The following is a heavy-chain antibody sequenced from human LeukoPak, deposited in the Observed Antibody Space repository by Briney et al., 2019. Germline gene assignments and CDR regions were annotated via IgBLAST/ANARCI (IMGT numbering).Heavy chain of an antibody. J-gene: IGHJ4*02. V-gene: IGHV4-59*08. Sequence: VKPSESLSLTCTVSGGSISSYYWSWIRQPPGKGLEWIGYIYYSGSTNYNPSLKSRVTISVDTSKNQFSLKLSSVTAADTAVYYCARHSPGRVGAKLGPFDYWGQGTLVTVSS. CDR1: GGSISSYY. D-gene: IGHD1-26*01. CDR3: ARHSPGRVGAKLGPFDY. CDR2: IYYSGST.